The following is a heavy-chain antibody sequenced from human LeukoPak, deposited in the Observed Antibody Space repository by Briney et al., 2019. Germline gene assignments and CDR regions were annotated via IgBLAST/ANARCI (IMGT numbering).Heavy chain of an antibody. D-gene: IGHD2-15*01. J-gene: IGHJ4*02. Sequence: GSSVKVSCKASGGTFSSYAISWVRQAPRQGLEWMGGIIPIFGTANYAQKFQGRVTITADESTSTAYMELSSLRSEDTAVYYCASEYCSRGSCYYFDYWGQGTLVTVSS. CDR1: GGTFSSYA. CDR3: ASEYCSRGSCYYFDY. CDR2: IIPIFGTA. V-gene: IGHV1-69*01.